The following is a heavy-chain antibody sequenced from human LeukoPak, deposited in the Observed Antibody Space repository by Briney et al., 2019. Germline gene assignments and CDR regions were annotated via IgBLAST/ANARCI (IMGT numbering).Heavy chain of an antibody. CDR1: GGSFSGYY. Sequence: SETLSLTCAVYGGSFSGYYWSWIRQPPGKGLEWIGEINHSGSTNYNPSLKSRVTLSVYTSKNQFSLKLSSVTAADTAVYYCAREGSSTSGSYYYYYYMDVWGKGTTVTVSS. CDR3: AREGSSTSGSYYYYYYMDV. J-gene: IGHJ6*03. D-gene: IGHD2-15*01. V-gene: IGHV4-34*01. CDR2: INHSGST.